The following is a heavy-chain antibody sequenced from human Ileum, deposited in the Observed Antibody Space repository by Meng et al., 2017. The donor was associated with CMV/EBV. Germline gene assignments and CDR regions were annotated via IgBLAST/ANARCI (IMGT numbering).Heavy chain of an antibody. CDR3: ARGKKDVYAMDV. V-gene: IGHV3-74*01. J-gene: IGHJ6*02. Sequence: CAASGFSISTFWMHWVRQVPGKGLVWVLRLMCDGTIIGYAGAVEGRFTISRDNANNMLYLQMNSLRAEDTAVYYCARGKKDVYAMDVWGQGTTVTVSS. CDR1: GFSISTFW. CDR2: LMCDGTII.